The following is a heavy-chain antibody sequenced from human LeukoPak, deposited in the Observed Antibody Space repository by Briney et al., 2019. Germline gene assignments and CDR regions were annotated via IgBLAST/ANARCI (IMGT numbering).Heavy chain of an antibody. CDR1: GGSISSGSYY. CDR2: IYNSGST. Sequence: SSQTLSLTCTVSGGSISSGSYYWSWIRQPAGKGLEWIGRIYNSGSTNYNPSLKSRVTISVDTSKNQFSLKLSSVTATDTAVYYCARGGYSYGDKAFDIWGQGTMVTVSS. V-gene: IGHV4-61*02. CDR3: ARGGYSYGDKAFDI. D-gene: IGHD5-18*01. J-gene: IGHJ3*02.